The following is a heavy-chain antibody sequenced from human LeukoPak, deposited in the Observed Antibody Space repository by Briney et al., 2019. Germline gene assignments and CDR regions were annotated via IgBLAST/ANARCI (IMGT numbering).Heavy chain of an antibody. V-gene: IGHV3-20*04. CDR1: GFTFDDYG. D-gene: IGHD3-22*01. Sequence: GGSLRISCEASGFTFDDYGMSWVRQAPGKGLEWVSGINWNGGSTGCADSVKGRFTISRGNAKNSLYLQMSSLRAGDTALYYCARGDSRLGHFDYWGQETLVTVSS. J-gene: IGHJ4*02. CDR2: INWNGGST. CDR3: ARGDSRLGHFDY.